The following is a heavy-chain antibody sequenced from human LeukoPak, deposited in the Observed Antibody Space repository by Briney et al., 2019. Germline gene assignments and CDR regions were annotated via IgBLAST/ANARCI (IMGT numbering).Heavy chain of an antibody. V-gene: IGHV4-39*01. Sequence: ASETLSLTCTVSGGSISSSSYQWGWIRQPPGKGLEWIGSIYYSGSTYYNPSLKSRVTISVDTSKNQFSLKLSSVTAADTAMYYCAIHEWTTSNYFDPWGQGTLVTVSS. J-gene: IGHJ5*02. CDR2: IYYSGST. CDR3: AIHEWTTSNYFDP. D-gene: IGHD4/OR15-4a*01. CDR1: GGSISSSSYQ.